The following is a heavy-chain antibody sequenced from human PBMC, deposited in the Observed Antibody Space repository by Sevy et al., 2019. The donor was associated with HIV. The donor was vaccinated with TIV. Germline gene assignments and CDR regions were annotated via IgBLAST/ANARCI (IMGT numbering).Heavy chain of an antibody. Sequence: GGSLRLSCAASGFTFSSYSMNWVRQAPGKGLEWVSSISSSSSYIYYADSVKGRFTISRDNAKNTLYLQMNSLRAEDTAVYYCAKGRAAIGYYYYGMDVWGQGTTVTVSS. V-gene: IGHV3-21*04. CDR2: ISSSSSYI. CDR1: GFTFSSYS. J-gene: IGHJ6*02. CDR3: AKGRAAIGYYYYGMDV. D-gene: IGHD2-2*01.